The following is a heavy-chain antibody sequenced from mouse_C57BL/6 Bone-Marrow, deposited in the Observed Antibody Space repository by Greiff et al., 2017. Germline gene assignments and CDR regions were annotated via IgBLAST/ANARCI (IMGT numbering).Heavy chain of an antibody. D-gene: IGHD1-1*01. Sequence: EVQRVESGGVLVKPGGSLKLSCAASGFTFSSYGMSWVRQTPDKRLEWVATISRGGSYTYYPHRVKGRFTISRDNAKNTLYLQMSRLKSEDTAMYYCARRGFYGSSYRAWFAYWGQGTMVTVSA. J-gene: IGHJ3*01. V-gene: IGHV5-6*01. CDR1: GFTFSSYG. CDR3: ARRGFYGSSYRAWFAY. CDR2: ISRGGSYT.